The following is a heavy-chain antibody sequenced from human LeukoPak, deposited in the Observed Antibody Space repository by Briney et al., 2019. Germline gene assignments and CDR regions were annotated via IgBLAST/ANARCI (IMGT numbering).Heavy chain of an antibody. D-gene: IGHD3-22*01. J-gene: IGHJ4*02. CDR3: ARDGSGSTLNYYDSSGPDY. V-gene: IGHV1-2*02. CDR2: INPNSGGT. Sequence: ASVKASCKASGYTFTGYYMHWVRQAPGQGLEWMGWINPNSGGTNYAQKFQGRVTMTRDTSISTAYMELSRLRSDDTAVYYCARDGSGSTLNYYDSSGPDYWGQGTLVTVSS. CDR1: GYTFTGYY.